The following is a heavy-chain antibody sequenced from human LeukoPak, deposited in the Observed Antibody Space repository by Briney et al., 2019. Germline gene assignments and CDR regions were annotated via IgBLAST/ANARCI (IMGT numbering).Heavy chain of an antibody. CDR3: ARSDCSSTSCYWAIDY. J-gene: IGHJ4*02. CDR2: INPSGGST. D-gene: IGHD2-2*01. CDR1: GYTFTSYY. V-gene: IGHV1-46*01. Sequence: ASVKVSCKASGYTFTSYYMHWVRQAPGQGLEWMGIINPSGGSTSYAQKFQGRVTMTRDTSTSTVYMELSSLRSEDTAVYYCARSDCSSTSCYWAIDYWGQGTLVTVSS.